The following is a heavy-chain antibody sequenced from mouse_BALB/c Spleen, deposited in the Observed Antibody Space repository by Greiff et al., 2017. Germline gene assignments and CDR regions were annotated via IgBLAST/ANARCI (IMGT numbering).Heavy chain of an antibody. Sequence: DVQLVESGGGLVKPGGSLKLSCAASGFTFSSYTMSWVRQTPEKRLEWVATISSGGSYTYYPDSVKGRFTISRDNAKNTLYLQMSSLKSEDTAMYYCTRGTARAKSLFAYWGQGTLVTVSA. CDR2: ISSGGSYT. CDR3: TRGTARAKSLFAY. CDR1: GFTFSSYT. V-gene: IGHV5-6-4*01. D-gene: IGHD3-1*01. J-gene: IGHJ3*01.